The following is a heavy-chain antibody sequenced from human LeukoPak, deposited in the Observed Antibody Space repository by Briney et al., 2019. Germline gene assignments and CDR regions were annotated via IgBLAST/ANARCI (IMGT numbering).Heavy chain of an antibody. Sequence: SEALSLTCTVSGGSISSSSYYWGWIRQPPGKGLEWIGSTYYSGSTYYNPSLKSRVTISVDTSKNQFSLKLSSVTAADTAVYYCARQYYDFWSGSYYYGMDVWGQGTTVTVSS. CDR3: ARQYYDFWSGSYYYGMDV. CDR2: TYYSGST. D-gene: IGHD3-3*01. CDR1: GGSISSSSYY. J-gene: IGHJ6*02. V-gene: IGHV4-39*01.